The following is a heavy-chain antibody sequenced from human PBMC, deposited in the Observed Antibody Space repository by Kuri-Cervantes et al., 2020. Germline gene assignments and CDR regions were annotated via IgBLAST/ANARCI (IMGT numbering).Heavy chain of an antibody. J-gene: IGHJ4*02. D-gene: IGHD4-17*01. Sequence: GGSLRLSCAASGFTFSSYSMNWVRQTPGKGLEWVSSISSSGDYIYYADSVKGRFTISRDNAKNSLYLQMNSLRAEDTAVYYCAKDRVPWGVTTNDYWGQGTLVTVSS. CDR2: ISSSGDYI. CDR1: GFTFSSYS. V-gene: IGHV3-21*04. CDR3: AKDRVPWGVTTNDY.